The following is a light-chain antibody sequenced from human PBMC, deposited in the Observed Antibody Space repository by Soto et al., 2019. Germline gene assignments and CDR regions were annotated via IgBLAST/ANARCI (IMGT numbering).Light chain of an antibody. Sequence: IQLTQSPSSLSASVGERVTITCRASQGISSYLAWYQQKPGKAPKLLIYAASTLQSGVPSRFSGSGSGTDFTLTISSLQPEDFATYYCQQLNSYLLFTFGPGTKVDIK. CDR3: QQLNSYLLFT. CDR1: QGISSY. V-gene: IGKV1-9*01. CDR2: AAS. J-gene: IGKJ3*01.